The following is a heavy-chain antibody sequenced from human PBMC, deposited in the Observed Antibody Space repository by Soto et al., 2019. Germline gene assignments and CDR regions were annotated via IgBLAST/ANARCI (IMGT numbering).Heavy chain of an antibody. J-gene: IGHJ2*01. Sequence: SVKVSCKASGGTFSSYAISWVRQAPGQGLEWMGGIIPIFGTANYAQKFQGRVTITADESTSTAYMELSSLRSEGTTVYYCARDEVHCSGGSCSPYWYFDLWGRGTLVTVSS. V-gene: IGHV1-69*13. CDR3: ARDEVHCSGGSCSPYWYFDL. CDR1: GGTFSSYA. CDR2: IIPIFGTA. D-gene: IGHD2-15*01.